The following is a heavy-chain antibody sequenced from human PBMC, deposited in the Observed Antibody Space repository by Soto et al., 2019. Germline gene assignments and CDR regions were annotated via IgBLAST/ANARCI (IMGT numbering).Heavy chain of an antibody. D-gene: IGHD3-10*01. CDR1: GFTFSTYG. Sequence: QVQLVESGGGVVQPGRSLRLSCAASGFTFSTYGMHWVRQAPGKGLEWVAVISYDGSNKFYADSVKGRFTISRDNSKNTLYLQMNSLRAEDTAVYYCAEDPAWFGGGPPLGYGMDVWGQGTTVTVSS. CDR3: AEDPAWFGGGPPLGYGMDV. V-gene: IGHV3-30*18. CDR2: ISYDGSNK. J-gene: IGHJ6*02.